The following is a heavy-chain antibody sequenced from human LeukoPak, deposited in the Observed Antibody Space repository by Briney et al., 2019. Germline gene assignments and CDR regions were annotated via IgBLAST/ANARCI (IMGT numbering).Heavy chain of an antibody. V-gene: IGHV3-48*03. J-gene: IGHJ4*02. Sequence: GGSLRLSCAASGFTFSSYEMNWVRQAPGKGLEWVSFITSSGNTMYYADSVKGRFTISRDNAKNSLYLQMNSLRADDTAVYYCARDDSAWYAYWGPGTLVTVSS. CDR1: GFTFSSYE. CDR3: ARDDSAWYAY. D-gene: IGHD6-19*01. CDR2: ITSSGNTM.